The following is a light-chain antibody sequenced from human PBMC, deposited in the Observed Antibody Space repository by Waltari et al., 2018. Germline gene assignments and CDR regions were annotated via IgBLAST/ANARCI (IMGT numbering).Light chain of an antibody. CDR1: QSLSSKF. V-gene: IGKV3-20*01. CDR3: QQYDASTPLT. Sequence: DIVLTQSPGTLSLSPGERATLSCRASQSLSSKFLAWYQQKASQAPRLLIYETSTRANGIPDRFTGSGSGTDFTLTISRLESEDYALYYCQQYDASTPLTFGGGTKVEIK. J-gene: IGKJ4*01. CDR2: ETS.